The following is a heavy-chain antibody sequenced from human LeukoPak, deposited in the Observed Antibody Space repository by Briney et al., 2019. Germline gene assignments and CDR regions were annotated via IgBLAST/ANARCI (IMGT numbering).Heavy chain of an antibody. CDR1: GGSISSSSYY. D-gene: IGHD5-12*01. CDR3: ARVSGYDWESFYDY. Sequence: SETLSLTCTVSGGSISSSSYYWGWIRQPPGKGLEWIGSIYYSGSTYYNPSLKSRVTISVDTSKNQFSLKLNSVTAADTAVYYCARVSGYDWESFYDYWGQGTLVTVSS. CDR2: IYYSGST. J-gene: IGHJ4*02. V-gene: IGHV4-39*07.